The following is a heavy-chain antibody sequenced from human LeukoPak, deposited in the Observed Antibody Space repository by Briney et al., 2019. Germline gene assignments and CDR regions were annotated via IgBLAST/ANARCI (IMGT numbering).Heavy chain of an antibody. Sequence: GGSLRLSCAASGFAVSSNYMTWVRQAPGKGLEWVSVISSDENNKYYADSVKGRFTISRDNSKNTLYLQMSSLRPEDTAVYYCAKEGRWLQLGGAFDIWGQGTMVTVSS. CDR3: AKEGRWLQLGGAFDI. J-gene: IGHJ3*02. D-gene: IGHD5-24*01. V-gene: IGHV3-30*18. CDR2: ISSDENNK. CDR1: GFAVSSNY.